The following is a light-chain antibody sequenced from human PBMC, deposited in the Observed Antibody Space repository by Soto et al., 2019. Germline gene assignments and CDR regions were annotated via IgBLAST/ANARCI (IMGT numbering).Light chain of an antibody. Sequence: QSALTQPRSVSGSPGQSVTISCTGTSSDVGGYNYVSWYQQHPGKAPKLMIYDVSKRPSGVPDRFSGSKSGNTASLTISGLQPEDEADYYCCSYAGSYTLVFGGGT. V-gene: IGLV2-11*01. CDR1: SSDVGGYNY. CDR3: CSYAGSYTLV. J-gene: IGLJ3*02. CDR2: DVS.